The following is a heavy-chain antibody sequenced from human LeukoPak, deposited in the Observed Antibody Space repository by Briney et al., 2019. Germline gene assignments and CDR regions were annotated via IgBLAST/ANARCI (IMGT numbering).Heavy chain of an antibody. CDR3: AKGWASSGFIYNDAFDI. Sequence: GGSLRLSCAASEFTFSSYAMSWVRQAPGKGLEWVSGISGSGGSTYYADSVKGRFTISRDNSKNTLYLQMNSLRVEDTAVYYCAKGWASSGFIYNDAFDIWGQGTMVTVSS. CDR1: EFTFSSYA. J-gene: IGHJ3*02. V-gene: IGHV3-23*01. CDR2: ISGSGGST. D-gene: IGHD6-19*01.